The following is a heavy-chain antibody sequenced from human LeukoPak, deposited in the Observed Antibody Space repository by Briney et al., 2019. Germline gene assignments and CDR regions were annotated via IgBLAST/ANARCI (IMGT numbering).Heavy chain of an antibody. Sequence: PGRSLRLSCAASGFTFDDYAMHWVRQAPGKGLEWVSGISWNSGSIGYADSVKGRFTISRDNAKNSLYLQMNSLRAEDMALYYCAKGYYYDSSGYPYYSDYWGQGTLVTVSS. D-gene: IGHD3-22*01. CDR3: AKGYYYDSSGYPYYSDY. CDR2: ISWNSGSI. CDR1: GFTFDDYA. J-gene: IGHJ4*02. V-gene: IGHV3-9*03.